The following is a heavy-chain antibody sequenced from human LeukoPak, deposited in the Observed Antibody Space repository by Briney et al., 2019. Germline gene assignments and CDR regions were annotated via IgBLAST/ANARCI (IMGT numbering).Heavy chain of an antibody. J-gene: IGHJ4*02. D-gene: IGHD2-15*01. CDR3: TSIGF. V-gene: IGHV3-15*01. CDR1: GFTFSNEW. Sequence: PGGSLRLSCAASGFTFSNEWMSWVRQAPGKGLEWVGRIKREIDGGTTEYAAPVKGRFTISRDDSKNMLYLQMNSLKTEDTAVYYCTSIGFWGQGALVTVSS. CDR2: IKREIDGGTT.